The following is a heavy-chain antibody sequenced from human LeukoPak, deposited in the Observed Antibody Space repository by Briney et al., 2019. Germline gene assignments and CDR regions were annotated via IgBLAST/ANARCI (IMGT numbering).Heavy chain of an antibody. J-gene: IGHJ4*02. CDR2: IYYSGST. Sequence: SETLSLTCTVSGGSISSYYWSWIRQPPGKGLEWIGYIYYSGSTNYNPSLKSRVTISVDTSKNQFSLKLSSVTAADTAVYYCARAGRTMVRGVIDYWGQGTLVTVSS. D-gene: IGHD3-10*01. V-gene: IGHV4-59*01. CDR3: ARAGRTMVRGVIDY. CDR1: GGSISSYY.